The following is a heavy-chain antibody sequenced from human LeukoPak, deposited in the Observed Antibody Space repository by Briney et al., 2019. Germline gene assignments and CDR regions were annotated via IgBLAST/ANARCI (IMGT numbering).Heavy chain of an antibody. CDR2: ISGSGART. CDR1: GFTFSNYA. V-gene: IGHV3-23*01. D-gene: IGHD1-1*01. J-gene: IGHJ4*02. CDR3: AKEGSNWNVNY. Sequence: GGSLRLSCASSGFTFSNYAMSWVRQAPGKGLDWVSTISGSGARTFYGESVKGRFTISRDESKNTLYLQMNSLRAEDTAVYYCAKEGSNWNVNYWGQGTLVTVSS.